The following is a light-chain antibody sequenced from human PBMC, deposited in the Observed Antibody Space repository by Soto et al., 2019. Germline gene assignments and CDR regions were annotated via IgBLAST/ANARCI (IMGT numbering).Light chain of an antibody. CDR3: SSYTSSSTLAV. Sequence: QSVLTQPASVSGSPGQSITISCTGTSSDVGGYNYVSWYQQHPGKAPKLMIYDVSNRPSGVSNRFSGSKSGNTASLTISGLQAEDEADYYCSSYTSSSTLAVSGGGTKLTVL. J-gene: IGLJ2*01. V-gene: IGLV2-14*01. CDR2: DVS. CDR1: SSDVGGYNY.